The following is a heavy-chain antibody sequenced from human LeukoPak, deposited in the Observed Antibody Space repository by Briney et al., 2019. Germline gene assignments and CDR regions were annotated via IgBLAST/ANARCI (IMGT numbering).Heavy chain of an antibody. CDR2: IRSKANSYAT. Sequence: GSLRLSCAASGFTFSGSAMHWVRQASGKGLEWVGRIRSKANSYATAYAASVKGRFTISRDDSKNTAYLHMNSLKTEDTAVYYCTRQVSGPTVGDYWGQGTLVTASS. D-gene: IGHD4-23*01. V-gene: IGHV3-73*01. J-gene: IGHJ4*02. CDR3: TRQVSGPTVGDY. CDR1: GFTFSGSA.